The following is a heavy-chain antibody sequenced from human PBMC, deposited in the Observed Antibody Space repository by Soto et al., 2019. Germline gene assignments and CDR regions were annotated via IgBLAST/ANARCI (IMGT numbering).Heavy chain of an antibody. CDR3: ARDATVTTPMYYYYYYMDV. CDR2: TYYRSKWYN. CDR1: GDSVSSNSAA. J-gene: IGHJ6*03. V-gene: IGHV6-1*01. Sequence: SQTLSLTCAISGDSVSSNSAAWNWIRQSPSRGLEWLGRTYYRSKWYNDYAVSVKSRITINPDTSKNQFSLQLNSVTPEDTAVYYCARDATVTTPMYYYYYYMDVWGKGTTVTVSS. D-gene: IGHD4-17*01.